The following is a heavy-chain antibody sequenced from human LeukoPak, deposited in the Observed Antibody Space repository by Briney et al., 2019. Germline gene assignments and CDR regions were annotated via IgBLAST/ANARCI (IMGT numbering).Heavy chain of an antibody. CDR2: IWSDGSNK. J-gene: IGHJ4*02. D-gene: IGHD6-13*01. CDR1: GXTFSSYG. CDR3: ASAAGAYDN. Sequence: TGGSLRLSCEASGXTFSSYGMHWVRQAPGKGLEWVAVIWSDGSNKYYADSVKGRFAISRDNSKNTVWLQMNSLRAEDTAVYYCASAAGAYDNWGQGTLVTVSS. V-gene: IGHV3-33*01.